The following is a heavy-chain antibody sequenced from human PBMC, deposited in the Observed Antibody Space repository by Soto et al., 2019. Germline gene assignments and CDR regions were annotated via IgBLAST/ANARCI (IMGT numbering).Heavy chain of an antibody. Sequence: SETLSLTCDVSGGSISSADYYWGWIRQPPGKRLEWIGSISSGGSTCYNSSLRSRVTISVDTSMNQFSLRMTSVTAADTALYFCARHRGDTCYSSEQYWGRGTLVTVSS. CDR3: ARHRGDTCYSSEQY. V-gene: IGHV4-39*01. CDR2: ISSGGST. D-gene: IGHD2-15*01. J-gene: IGHJ4*02. CDR1: GGSISSADYY.